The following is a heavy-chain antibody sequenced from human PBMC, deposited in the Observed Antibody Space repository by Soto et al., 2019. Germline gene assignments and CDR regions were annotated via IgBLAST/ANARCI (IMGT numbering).Heavy chain of an antibody. J-gene: IGHJ4*02. CDR2: SYYSGKT. D-gene: IGHD2-15*01. Sequence: QVQLRESGPGLVKPSQTLSLTCTVSGDTIYSDNYYWTWIRQPPGRGLVLIAYSYYSGKTYYNTSLTRRTIISVDTSKNQFSLRLSSLTAADTAVYFCASGESMLPSILTSPLDFWGQGILVTVSS. V-gene: IGHV4-30-4*01. CDR3: ASGESMLPSILTSPLDF. CDR1: GDTIYSDNYY.